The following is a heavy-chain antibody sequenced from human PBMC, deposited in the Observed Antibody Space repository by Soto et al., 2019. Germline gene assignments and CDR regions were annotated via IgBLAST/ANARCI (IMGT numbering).Heavy chain of an antibody. Sequence: EVQLVESGGGLVQPGGSLRLSCEASGFTFRNYDMHWVRQGTGKGLEWVSGISAAGDPYYADSVEGRFTISRENAQNSFLLQMNSLTVGDTAVYYCARTDRDFYGLDVWGQGTTVIVSS. CDR2: ISAAGDP. J-gene: IGHJ6*02. CDR1: GFTFRNYD. CDR3: ARTDRDFYGLDV. V-gene: IGHV3-13*05.